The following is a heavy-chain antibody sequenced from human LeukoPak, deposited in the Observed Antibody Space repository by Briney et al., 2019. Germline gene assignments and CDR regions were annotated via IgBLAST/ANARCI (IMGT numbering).Heavy chain of an antibody. J-gene: IGHJ4*02. CDR2: ITSDGRGT. CDR3: ARDIDY. Sequence: GGSLRLSCAASGFTFSSFWMNRVRQAPGKGLVWVSRITSDGRGTTYADSVKGRFTISRDNAKNTLYLQMNSLRAEDTAVYYCARDIDYWGQGTLVTVSS. V-gene: IGHV3-74*01. CDR1: GFTFSSFW.